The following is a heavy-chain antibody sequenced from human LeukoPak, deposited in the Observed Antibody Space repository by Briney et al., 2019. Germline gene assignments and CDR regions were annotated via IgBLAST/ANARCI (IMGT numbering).Heavy chain of an antibody. CDR2: IYYSGTT. V-gene: IGHV4-39*07. J-gene: IGHJ5*02. D-gene: IGHD6-25*01. CDR3: ARDCCGYRSWFDP. Sequence: SETLSLTCTVSGGSISSNYFSGNLFHWGWLRQPPGKGLEWIGSIYYSGTTYYNPSLKSRVTISVDTSKNQFSLKLTSVTAADTAVYYCARDCCGYRSWFDPWGQGTLVTVSS. CDR1: GGSISSNYFSGNLFH.